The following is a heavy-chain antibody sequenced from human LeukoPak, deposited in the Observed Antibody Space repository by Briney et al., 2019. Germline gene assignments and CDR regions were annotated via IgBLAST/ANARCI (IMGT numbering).Heavy chain of an antibody. D-gene: IGHD2-8*01. CDR2: INPNSGST. CDR3: ARESPMTTNYAADV. CDR1: GYSFIDSY. J-gene: IGHJ3*01. Sequence: ASVKVSCKASGYSFIDSYIHWFRQAPRQGLEWMGWINPNSGSTKYAQKFQARVTMTRATSITTAYLDLSRLTSDDTALYYCARESPMTTNYAADVWGQGTMVTVSS. V-gene: IGHV1-2*02.